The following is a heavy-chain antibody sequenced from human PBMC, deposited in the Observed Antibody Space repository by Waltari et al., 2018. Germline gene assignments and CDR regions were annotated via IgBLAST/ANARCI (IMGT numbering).Heavy chain of an antibody. CDR3: AKVDNVGLNNY. Sequence: EVQLVESGGDLIQPGGSLRLSCAASGFTVGTNFMGWVRQAPGKGLEWVSVIYSGGSTNYRDSVRGRFTISRDSSKNTLYLQMNSLRAEDTAVYYCAKVDNVGLNNYWGQGTLVTVSS. V-gene: IGHV3-53*01. CDR1: GFTVGTNF. D-gene: IGHD1-1*01. CDR2: IYSGGST. J-gene: IGHJ4*02.